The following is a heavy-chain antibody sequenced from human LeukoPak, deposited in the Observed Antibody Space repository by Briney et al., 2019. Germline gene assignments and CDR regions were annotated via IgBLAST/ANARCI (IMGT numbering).Heavy chain of an antibody. Sequence: GRSLRLSCAASGFTFSSYGMHWVRQAPGKGLEWVAVIWYDGSNKYYADSVKGRFTISRDNSKNTLYLQMNSLRAEDTVVYYCAKGYYDFWSGYYHDAFDIWGQGTMVTVSS. D-gene: IGHD3-3*01. CDR3: AKGYYDFWSGYYHDAFDI. V-gene: IGHV3-33*06. J-gene: IGHJ3*02. CDR1: GFTFSSYG. CDR2: IWYDGSNK.